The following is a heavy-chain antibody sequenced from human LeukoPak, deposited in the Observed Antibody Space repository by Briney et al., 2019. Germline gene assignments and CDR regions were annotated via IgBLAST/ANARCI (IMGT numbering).Heavy chain of an antibody. Sequence: ASVKVSCKASGGTFSSYAISWVRQAPGQGLEWMGRIIPIFGTANCAQKFQGRVTITTDESTSTAYMELSSLRSEDTAVYYCARDGGITMIVGRFDYWGQGTLVTVSS. V-gene: IGHV1-69*05. J-gene: IGHJ4*02. CDR2: IIPIFGTA. CDR1: GGTFSSYA. CDR3: ARDGGITMIVGRFDY. D-gene: IGHD3-22*01.